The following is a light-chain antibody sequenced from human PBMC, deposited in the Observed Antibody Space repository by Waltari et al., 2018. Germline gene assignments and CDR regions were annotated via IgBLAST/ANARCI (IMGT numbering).Light chain of an antibody. V-gene: IGKV1-39*01. Sequence: DTLMTQSPSSLPASVGDRVTTTCRASQAISPYVNWYQQTPGMAPKLLIFSSSTLHRGVSSRFSGSGSGTEFTLTISNLQPDDFATYYCQQSYSAPLAFGGGTKLDI. J-gene: IGKJ4*01. CDR3: QQSYSAPLA. CDR1: QAISPY. CDR2: SSS.